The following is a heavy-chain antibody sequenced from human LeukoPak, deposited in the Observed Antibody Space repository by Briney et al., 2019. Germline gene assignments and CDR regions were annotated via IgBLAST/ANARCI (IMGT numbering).Heavy chain of an antibody. J-gene: IGHJ5*02. CDR2: IYHSGST. D-gene: IGHD6-13*01. V-gene: IGHV4-30-2*01. Sequence: SQTLSLTCAVSGGSISSGGYSWSWIRQPPGKGLEWIGYIYHSGSTYYNPSLKSRVTISVDTSKNQFSLKLSSVTAADTAVYYCARPTRRNSSSWRINWFDPWGQGTLVTVSS. CDR3: ARPTRRNSSSWRINWFDP. CDR1: GGSISSGGYS.